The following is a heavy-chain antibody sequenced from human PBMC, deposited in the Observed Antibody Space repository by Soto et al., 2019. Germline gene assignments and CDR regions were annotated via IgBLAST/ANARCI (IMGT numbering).Heavy chain of an antibody. CDR1: GGSISSYY. J-gene: IGHJ4*02. CDR3: ARGVRVVAATGFDY. CDR2: IYYSGST. V-gene: IGHV4-59*01. D-gene: IGHD2-15*01. Sequence: SETLSLTCTVSGGSISSYYWSWIRQPPGKGLEWIGYIYYSGSTNYNPSLKSRVTISVDTSKNQFSLKLSSVTAADTAVYYCARGVRVVAATGFDYWGQGTLVTVSS.